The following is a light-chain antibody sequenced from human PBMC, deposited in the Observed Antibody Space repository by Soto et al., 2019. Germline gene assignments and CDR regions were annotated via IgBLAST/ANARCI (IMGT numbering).Light chain of an antibody. V-gene: IGLV6-57*04. CDR3: AYCDTSAQWV. CDR1: GGSIATNY. J-gene: IGLJ3*02. Sequence: NFMLTQPHSVSESPGKTVTISCTRRGGSIATNYVQWYQKRPGSAPTPVTFQDNDRPSGVPARFSGSIDSSSHSASLTISGLRTEDDAAYYCAYCDTSAQWVFGGGTKLTVL. CDR2: QDN.